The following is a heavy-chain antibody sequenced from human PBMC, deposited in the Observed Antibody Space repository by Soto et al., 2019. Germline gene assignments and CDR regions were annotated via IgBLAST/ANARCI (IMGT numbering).Heavy chain of an antibody. CDR1: GFSFSSYG. CDR3: ARQWGEGYKVPYLDQ. V-gene: IGHV3-33*01. CDR2: IWYDGGRT. Sequence: GGSLRLSCAASGFSFSSYGMHWVRQGPGKGLEWVAVIWYDGGRTYYTDSVKGRFTISRDNSKKTLYLLMESLRAEDTAVYFCARQWGEGYKVPYLDQWGQGSLVTVSS. J-gene: IGHJ4*02. D-gene: IGHD1-26*01.